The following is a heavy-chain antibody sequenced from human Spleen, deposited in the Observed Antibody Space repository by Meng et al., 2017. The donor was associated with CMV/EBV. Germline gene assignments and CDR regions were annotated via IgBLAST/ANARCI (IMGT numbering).Heavy chain of an antibody. Sequence: GESLKISCAASGFNYSRYSMNWVRQAPGKGLEWVANIKQDGSDKYYLDSVKGRLTISRDNAKNLLYLQMNGLRAEDTAVYYCARIHYQLVTTRDDYDYYLGMDVWGQGTTVTVSS. V-gene: IGHV3-7*01. D-gene: IGHD2-2*01. CDR3: ARIHYQLVTTRDDYDYYLGMDV. CDR2: IKQDGSDK. CDR1: GFNYSRYS. J-gene: IGHJ6*02.